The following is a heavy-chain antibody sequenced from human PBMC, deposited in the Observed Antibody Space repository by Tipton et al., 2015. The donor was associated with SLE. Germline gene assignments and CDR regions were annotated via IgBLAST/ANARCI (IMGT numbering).Heavy chain of an antibody. CDR2: IYHDGST. CDR3: ARVAGYFDN. CDR1: GGSISSDGYF. Sequence: TLSLTCAVSGGSISSDGYFWSWIRQPPGKGLEWIGYIYHDGSTNYNPSLKSRVSISIDTSKNHFSLNLSSVTAADTAVYYWARVAGYFDNWGQGTLVTVSS. J-gene: IGHJ4*02. V-gene: IGHV4-30-2*01. D-gene: IGHD3-10*01.